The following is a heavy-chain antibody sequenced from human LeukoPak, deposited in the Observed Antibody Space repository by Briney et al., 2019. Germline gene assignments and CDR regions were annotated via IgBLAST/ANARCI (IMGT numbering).Heavy chain of an antibody. D-gene: IGHD2-2*01. CDR2: INPNSGGT. V-gene: IGHV1-2*06. J-gene: IGHJ4*02. CDR1: GYTFTGYY. CDR3: ARDPLAYCSSTSCSDY. Sequence: ASVKVSCKASGYTFTGYYMHWVRQAPGQGLEWMGRINPNSGGTNYAQKFQGRVTMTRDTSISTAYMELSRLRSDDTAVYYCARDPLAYCSSTSCSDYWGQGTLVTVSS.